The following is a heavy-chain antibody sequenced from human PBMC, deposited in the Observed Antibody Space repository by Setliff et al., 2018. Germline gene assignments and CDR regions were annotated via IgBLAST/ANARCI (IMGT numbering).Heavy chain of an antibody. CDR1: GGSISSYY. CDR3: ASWGSGSYYPPHY. CDR2: IYYSGST. D-gene: IGHD1-26*01. V-gene: IGHV4-4*07. Sequence: SETLSLTCTVSGGSISSYYWSWIRQPAGKGLEWIGSIYYSGSTYYNPSLKSRVTISVDTSKNQFSLKLSSVTAADTAVYYCASWGSGSYYPPHYWGQGTLVTSPQ. J-gene: IGHJ4*02.